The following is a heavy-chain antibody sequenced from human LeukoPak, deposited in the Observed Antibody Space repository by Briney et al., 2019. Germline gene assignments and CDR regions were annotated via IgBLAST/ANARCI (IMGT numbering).Heavy chain of an antibody. V-gene: IGHV3-30*03. Sequence: GGSLRLSCAVSRFSFTNYAMHWVPQVPGRGPEWVAVISKDGSDTSYADSVKGRFTISRDNSKNMLFLQMNSLRVEDTSIYYCARDKFPVVPAAMCYIDVWRQGTTVTVSS. J-gene: IGHJ6*03. CDR2: ISKDGSDT. CDR1: RFSFTNYA. D-gene: IGHD2-2*01. CDR3: ARDKFPVVPAAMCYIDV.